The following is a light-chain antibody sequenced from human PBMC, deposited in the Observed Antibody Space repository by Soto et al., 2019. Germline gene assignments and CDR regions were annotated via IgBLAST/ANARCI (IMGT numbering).Light chain of an antibody. Sequence: DIVMTQSPESLAVSLGERATINCTSSQRISPTSNTRNYLAWYQQKPGQPPRLLINGASNRSTGIPDRCSGSGSWTDFTLIINRLEPEDVAIYYCQQYGGSPRITFGQGTRLEIK. CDR3: QQYGGSPRIT. CDR1: QRISPTSNTRNY. CDR2: GAS. V-gene: IGKV4-1*01. J-gene: IGKJ5*01.